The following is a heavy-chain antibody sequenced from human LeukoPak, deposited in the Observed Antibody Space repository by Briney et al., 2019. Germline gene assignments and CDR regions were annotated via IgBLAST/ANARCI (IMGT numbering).Heavy chain of an antibody. CDR2: IYYSGST. D-gene: IGHD5-12*01. J-gene: IGHJ6*02. Sequence: PSETLSLTCTVSGGSISSYSWSWIRQPPGKGLEWIGYIYYSGSTNYNPSLKSRVTISVDTSKNQFSLKLSSVTAADTAVYYCARHEGGEWLRFGYYYYGMDVWGQGTTVTVSS. CDR3: ARHEGGEWLRFGYYYYGMDV. CDR1: GGSISSYS. V-gene: IGHV4-59*08.